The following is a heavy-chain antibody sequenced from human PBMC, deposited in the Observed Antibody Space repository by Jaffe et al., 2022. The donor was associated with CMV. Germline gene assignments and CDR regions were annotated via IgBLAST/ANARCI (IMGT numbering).Heavy chain of an antibody. CDR3: ARGARYYYDSSGYYYKWFDY. J-gene: IGHJ4*02. Sequence: QVQLQQWGAGLLKPSETLSLTCAVYGGSFSGYYWSWIRQPPGKGLEWIGEINHSGSTNYNPSLKSRVTISVDTSKNQFSLKLSSVTAADTAVYYCARGARYYYDSSGYYYKWFDYWGQGTLVTVSS. CDR2: INHSGST. CDR1: GGSFSGYY. V-gene: IGHV4-34*01. D-gene: IGHD3-22*01.